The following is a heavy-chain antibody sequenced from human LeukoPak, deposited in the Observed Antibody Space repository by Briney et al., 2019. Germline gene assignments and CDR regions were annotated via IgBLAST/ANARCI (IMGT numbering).Heavy chain of an antibody. V-gene: IGHV3-23*01. CDR3: AKHILYSGSPGRPFEY. D-gene: IGHD1-26*01. Sequence: PGGSLRLSCAVSGFTLSTYSMSWVRQAPGMGLEWVSTIGGGGGIRTFYADSVKGRFTISRDNSKNTLYLQMNSLRAEDTAVYYCAKHILYSGSPGRPFEYWGQGTLVTVSS. J-gene: IGHJ4*02. CDR2: IGGGGGIRT. CDR1: GFTLSTYS.